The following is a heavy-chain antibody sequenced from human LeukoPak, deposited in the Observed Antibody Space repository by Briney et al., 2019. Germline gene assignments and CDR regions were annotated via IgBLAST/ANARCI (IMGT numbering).Heavy chain of an antibody. J-gene: IGHJ3*02. CDR1: GFTFSSYW. D-gene: IGHD3-16*02. CDR3: ARVRDYVWGSYPLDAFDI. CDR2: IKQDGSEK. Sequence: PGGSLRLSCAASGFTFSSYWMSWVRQAPGKGLEWVANIKQDGSEKYYVDSVQGRFTISRDNAKNSLYLQMNSLRAEDTAVYYCARVRDYVWGSYPLDAFDIWGQGTMVTVSS. V-gene: IGHV3-7*01.